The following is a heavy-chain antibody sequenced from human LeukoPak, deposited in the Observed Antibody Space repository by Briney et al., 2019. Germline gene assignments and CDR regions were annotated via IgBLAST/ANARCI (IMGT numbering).Heavy chain of an antibody. CDR1: GFTFSSAW. Sequence: GGSLRLSCAASGFTFSSAWMSWVRQAPGEGLEWVANVNQDGSGKYYVDSVKGRFTISKDNAKNSLYLQMNSLRAEDTAVYYCTSANYGPAYWGQGTLVTVSS. D-gene: IGHD5-24*01. CDR2: VNQDGSGK. V-gene: IGHV3-7*01. CDR3: TSANYGPAY. J-gene: IGHJ4*02.